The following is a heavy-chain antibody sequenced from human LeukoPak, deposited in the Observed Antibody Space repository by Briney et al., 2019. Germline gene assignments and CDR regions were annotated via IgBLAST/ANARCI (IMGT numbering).Heavy chain of an antibody. Sequence: PGGSLRLSCAASGFTFDDYGMSWVRQAPGKGLEWVSGINWNGGSTGYADSVKGRFTISRDNAKNSLYLQMNSLRAEDTALYYCARCRLSTNRGGADYWGQGTLVTVSS. V-gene: IGHV3-20*04. J-gene: IGHJ4*02. CDR1: GFTFDDYG. D-gene: IGHD2-8*01. CDR3: ARCRLSTNRGGADY. CDR2: INWNGGST.